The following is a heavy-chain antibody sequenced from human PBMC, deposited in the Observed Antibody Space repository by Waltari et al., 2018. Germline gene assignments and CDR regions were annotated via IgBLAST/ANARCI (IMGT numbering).Heavy chain of an antibody. D-gene: IGHD2-21*02. V-gene: IGHV4-39*01. J-gene: IGHJ6*03. CDR3: ARQATDTYYYYYMDV. Sequence: VKPSETLSLTCTVSGGSISTTTYYWGWIRQPPGKGLEWIGSISYSGSTSYNPSLNSRVTMSVDTSKNQFSLKLNSVTAADTAVYYCARQATDTYYYYYMDVWGKGTTVTVSS. CDR1: GGSISTTTYY. CDR2: ISYSGST.